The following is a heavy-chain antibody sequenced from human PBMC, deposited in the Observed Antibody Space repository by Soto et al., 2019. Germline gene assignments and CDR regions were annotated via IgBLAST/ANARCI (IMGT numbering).Heavy chain of an antibody. Sequence: ASVKVSCKASVYTFTSYDINWVLQATGQGLEWMGWMSPNSGNTGYAQKFQGRVTMTRNTSISTAYMELSSLRSEDTAVYYCARKRRVVAAMIVSAFDIWGQGTMVTVSS. J-gene: IGHJ3*02. D-gene: IGHD2-15*01. CDR1: VYTFTSYD. CDR2: MSPNSGNT. CDR3: ARKRRVVAAMIVSAFDI. V-gene: IGHV1-8*01.